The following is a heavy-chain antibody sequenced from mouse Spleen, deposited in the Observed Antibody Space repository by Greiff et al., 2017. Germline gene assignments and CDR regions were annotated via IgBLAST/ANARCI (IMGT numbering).Heavy chain of an antibody. D-gene: IGHD2-3*01. CDR2: IWSGGST. CDR3: ATLWLLRKSAMDY. J-gene: IGHJ4*01. Sequence: VKLEESGPGLVQPSQSLSITCTVSGFSLTSYGVHWVRQSPGKGLEWLGVIWSGGSTDYNAAFISRLSISKDNSKSQVFFKMNSLQADDTAIYYCATLWLLRKSAMDYWGQGTSVTVSS. V-gene: IGHV2-2*01. CDR1: GFSLTSYG.